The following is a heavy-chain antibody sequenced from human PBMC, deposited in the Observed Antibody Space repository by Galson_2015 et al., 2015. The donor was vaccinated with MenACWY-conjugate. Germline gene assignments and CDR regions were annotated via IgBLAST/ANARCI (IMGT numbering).Heavy chain of an antibody. CDR1: GFTFSAYG. Sequence: SLRLSCAPSGFTFSAYGMHWVRQAPGKGLEWLAFMRYDGSDGTYADSVKGRFIISRDDSRRTLSLQMNNLTTEDTAVYFCAKDKNYLGPGSNCYYADDWGQETLVT. D-gene: IGHD1-26*01. J-gene: IGHJ4*02. V-gene: IGHV3-30*02. CDR3: AKDKNYLGPGSNCYYADD. CDR2: MRYDGSDG.